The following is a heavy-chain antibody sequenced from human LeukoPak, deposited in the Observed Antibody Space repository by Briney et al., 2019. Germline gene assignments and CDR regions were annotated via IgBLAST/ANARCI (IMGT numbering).Heavy chain of an antibody. CDR2: IYTSGST. CDR1: GGSISSYY. Sequence: SETLSLTCTVSGGSISSYYWSWIRQPAGKGVEWIGRIYTSGSTNYNPSLKSRVTMSVDTSKNQFSLKLSSVTAADTAVYYCARLYASSSQHAFDIWGQGTMVTVSS. V-gene: IGHV4-4*07. D-gene: IGHD2/OR15-2a*01. J-gene: IGHJ3*02. CDR3: ARLYASSSQHAFDI.